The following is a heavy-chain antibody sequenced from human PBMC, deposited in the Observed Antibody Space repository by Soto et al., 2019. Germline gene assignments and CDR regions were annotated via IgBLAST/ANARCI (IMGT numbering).Heavy chain of an antibody. D-gene: IGHD2-2*01. CDR1: GFTFSSYG. CDR3: AKDRLFCSSTSCHYYYYYGMDV. Sequence: PGGSLRLPCAASGFTFSSYGMHWVRQAPGKGLEWVAVISYDGSNKYYADSVKGRFTISRDNSKNTLYLQMNSLRAEDTAVYYCAKDRLFCSSTSCHYYYYYGMDVWGQGTTVTVSS. V-gene: IGHV3-30*18. J-gene: IGHJ6*02. CDR2: ISYDGSNK.